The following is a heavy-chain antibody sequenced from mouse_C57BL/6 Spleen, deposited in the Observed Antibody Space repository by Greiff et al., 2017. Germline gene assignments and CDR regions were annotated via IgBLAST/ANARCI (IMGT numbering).Heavy chain of an antibody. J-gene: IGHJ1*03. CDR2: FYPGSGSI. CDR3: ARHDYYDYDERYFDV. Sequence: VQVVESGAELVKPGASVKLSCKASGYTFTEYTIHWVKQRSGQGLEWIGWFYPGSGSIKYNEKFKDKATLTADKSSSTVYMELSRLTSEDSAVYFCARHDYYDYDERYFDVWGTGTTVTVSS. CDR1: GYTFTEYT. D-gene: IGHD2-4*01. V-gene: IGHV1-62-2*01.